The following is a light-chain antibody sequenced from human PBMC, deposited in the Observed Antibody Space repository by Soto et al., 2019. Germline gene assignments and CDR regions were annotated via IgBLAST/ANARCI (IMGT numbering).Light chain of an antibody. J-gene: IGLJ3*02. CDR1: SSNIGAGYD. V-gene: IGLV1-40*01. CDR2: DNN. Sequence: QSVLTQPPSMSGAPGQRVTISCTGSSSNIGAGYDVHWYQQHPGTAPKLLIFDNNNRPSGVPDRFSGSKSDTSASLAITGLQAGDEADYYWQAFETSPGGFGVFGGGTKLTVL. CDR3: QAFETSPGGFGV.